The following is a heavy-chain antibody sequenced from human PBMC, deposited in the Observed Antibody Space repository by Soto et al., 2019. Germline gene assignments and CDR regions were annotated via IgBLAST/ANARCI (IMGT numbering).Heavy chain of an antibody. J-gene: IGHJ6*02. Sequence: EVQLVESGGGLVQPGGSLRLSCAASEFTFGNYWLHWVRQAPGTGLVWVSRINPDGSDTAYAVSVKGRFTISRDSAKKTLYLQMISLRAEDTAVYFCTRDSFRRDGSGTYYYYGMDVWGQGTTVTVSS. CDR1: EFTFGNYW. CDR2: INPDGSDT. V-gene: IGHV3-74*01. D-gene: IGHD3-10*01. CDR3: TRDSFRRDGSGTYYYYGMDV.